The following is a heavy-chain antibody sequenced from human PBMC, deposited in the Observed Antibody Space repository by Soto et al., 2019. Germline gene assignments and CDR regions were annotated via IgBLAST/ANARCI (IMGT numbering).Heavy chain of an antibody. Sequence: GGSLRLSCTASGFTFGDYAMSWFRQAPGKGLEWVGFIRSKAYGGTTEYAASVKGRFTISRDDSKSIAYLQMNSLKTEDTAVYYCTRDSLKMITFGGVIADWGQGTLVTVSS. CDR3: TRDSLKMITFGGVIAD. CDR2: IRSKAYGGTT. D-gene: IGHD3-16*02. V-gene: IGHV3-49*03. J-gene: IGHJ4*02. CDR1: GFTFGDYA.